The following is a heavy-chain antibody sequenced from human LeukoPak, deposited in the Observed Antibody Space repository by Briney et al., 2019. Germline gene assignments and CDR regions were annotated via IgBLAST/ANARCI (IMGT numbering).Heavy chain of an antibody. V-gene: IGHV3-23*01. J-gene: IGHJ4*02. CDR2: VSGGGDST. CDR1: GFTFSSYA. CDR3: AKGYSSSYYGDFDY. D-gene: IGHD6-13*01. Sequence: PGGSLRLSCAASGFTFSSYAMSWVRQAPGKGLEWVSGVSGGGDSTKYADSVRGRFTISRDNSKNTLYLQMNSLRAEDTAVYYCAKGYSSSYYGDFDYWGQGTLVTVSS.